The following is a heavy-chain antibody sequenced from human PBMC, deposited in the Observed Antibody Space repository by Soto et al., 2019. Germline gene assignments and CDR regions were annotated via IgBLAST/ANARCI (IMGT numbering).Heavy chain of an antibody. V-gene: IGHV3-30-3*01. CDR1: GFTFSSCA. CDR3: AAELGNSGYDGHDY. CDR2: IIYDGSDK. D-gene: IGHD5-12*01. J-gene: IGHJ4*02. Sequence: QVQLVESGGGVVQPGRSLRLSCAASGFTFSSCAMHWVRQAPGKGLEWVAVIIYDGSDKYYADSVQGRFTISRDNSKNTLYLQMNSLRPEDTADYYCAAELGNSGYDGHDYWGQGTLVTVSS.